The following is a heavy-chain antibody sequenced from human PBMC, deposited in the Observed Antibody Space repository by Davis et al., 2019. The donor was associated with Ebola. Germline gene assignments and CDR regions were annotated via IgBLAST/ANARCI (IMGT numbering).Heavy chain of an antibody. Sequence: PVGSLRLSCAASGFTFSDHYMDWVRQAPGKGLEWVGRTRNKANSYTTEYAASVKGRFTISRDDSKNSLYLQMNSLKTEDTAVYYCTLNLDGDYYHYGMDVWGQGTTVTVSS. CDR3: TLNLDGDYYHYGMDV. J-gene: IGHJ6*02. CDR2: TRNKANSYTT. CDR1: GFTFSDHY. D-gene: IGHD4-17*01. V-gene: IGHV3-72*01.